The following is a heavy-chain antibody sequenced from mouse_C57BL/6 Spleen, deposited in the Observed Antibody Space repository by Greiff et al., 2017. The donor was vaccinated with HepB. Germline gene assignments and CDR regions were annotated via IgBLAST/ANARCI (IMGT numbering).Heavy chain of an antibody. Sequence: QVQLQQPGAELVKPGASVKLSCKASGYTFTSYWMHWVKQRPGQGLEWIGMIHPNSGSTNYNEKFKSKATLTVDKSSSTAYMQLSSLTSEDSAVYYCAKGYYYGSDFDYWGQGTTLTVSS. CDR1: GYTFTSYW. J-gene: IGHJ2*01. D-gene: IGHD1-1*01. CDR3: AKGYYYGSDFDY. V-gene: IGHV1-64*01. CDR2: IHPNSGST.